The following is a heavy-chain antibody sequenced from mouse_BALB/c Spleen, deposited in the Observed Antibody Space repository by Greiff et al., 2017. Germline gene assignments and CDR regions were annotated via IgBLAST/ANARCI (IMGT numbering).Heavy chain of an antibody. J-gene: IGHJ2*01. CDR3: ASFTTATGYFDY. CDR2: IDPANGNT. D-gene: IGHD1-2*01. CDR1: GFNIKDTY. V-gene: IGHV14-3*02. Sequence: EVQLQQSGAELVKPGASVKLSCTASGFNIKDTYMHWVKQRPEQGLEWIGRIDPANGNTKYDPKFQGKATITADTSSNTAYLQLSSLTSEDTAVYYCASFTTATGYFDYWGQGTTLTVSS.